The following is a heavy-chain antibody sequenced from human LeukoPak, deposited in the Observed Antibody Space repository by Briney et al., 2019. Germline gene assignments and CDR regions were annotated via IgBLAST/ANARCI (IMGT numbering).Heavy chain of an antibody. J-gene: IGHJ4*02. Sequence: ASVKVSCKASGYTFTGYYMHWVRQAPGQGLEWMGWINPNSGGTNYAQKFQGRVTMTRDTSISTAYMELSRLRSDDTAVYYCARVDHYDFWSGYLGYWGQGTLVTVSS. CDR1: GYTFTGYY. V-gene: IGHV1-2*02. D-gene: IGHD3-3*01. CDR3: ARVDHYDFWSGYLGY. CDR2: INPNSGGT.